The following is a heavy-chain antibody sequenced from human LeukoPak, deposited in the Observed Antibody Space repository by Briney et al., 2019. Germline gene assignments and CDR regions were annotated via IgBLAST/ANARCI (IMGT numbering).Heavy chain of an antibody. CDR2: IRYDGSNK. J-gene: IGHJ6*03. CDR1: GFTFSSYA. V-gene: IGHV3-30*02. Sequence: GGSLRLSCAASGFTFSSYAMHWVRQAPGKGLEWVAFIRYDGSNKYYADSVKGRFTISRDNSKNTLYLQMNSLRAEDTAVYYCAKDSVRGYSYGYSHYYMDVWGKGTTVTISS. D-gene: IGHD5-18*01. CDR3: AKDSVRGYSYGYSHYYMDV.